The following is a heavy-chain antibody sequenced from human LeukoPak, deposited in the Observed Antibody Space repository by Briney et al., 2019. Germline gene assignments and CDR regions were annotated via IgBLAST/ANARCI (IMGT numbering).Heavy chain of an antibody. CDR1: GGTFSSYA. Sequence: SVKVSCKASGGTFSSYAISWVRQAPGQGLEWMGGIIPIFGTANYAQKFQGRVTITADESTSTAYMELSSLRSEDTAVYYCATEPAGGYSSGWYGGGWGQGTLVTVSS. CDR3: ATEPAGGYSSGWYGGG. V-gene: IGHV1-69*13. D-gene: IGHD6-19*01. J-gene: IGHJ4*02. CDR2: IIPIFGTA.